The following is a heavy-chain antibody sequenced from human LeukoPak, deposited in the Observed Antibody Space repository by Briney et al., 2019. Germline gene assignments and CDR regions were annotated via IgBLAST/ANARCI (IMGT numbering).Heavy chain of an antibody. D-gene: IGHD2-15*01. J-gene: IGHJ3*02. CDR3: ARYIVVVVAATPNAFDI. Sequence: SQTLSLTCTVSGDSISSGDYYWSWIRQPPGKGLEWIGYIYYSGSTYYNPSLKSRVTISVDTSKNQFSLKLSSVTAADTAVYYCARYIVVVVAATPNAFDIWGQGTMVTVSS. CDR2: IYYSGST. CDR1: GDSISSGDYY. V-gene: IGHV4-30-4*01.